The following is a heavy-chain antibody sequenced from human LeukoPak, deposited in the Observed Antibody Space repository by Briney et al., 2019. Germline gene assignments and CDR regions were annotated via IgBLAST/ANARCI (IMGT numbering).Heavy chain of an antibody. J-gene: IGHJ4*02. V-gene: IGHV3-48*04. CDR1: GFTFSTYS. Sequence: GGSLRLSCTASGFTFSTYSMNWVRQAPGKGLEWVSYISSSGSTIYYADSVKGRFTISRDNAKDSLYLQMNSLRAEDTAVYYCARVGRLAFDYWGQGTLVTVSS. CDR3: ARVGRLAFDY. CDR2: ISSSGSTI. D-gene: IGHD2-15*01.